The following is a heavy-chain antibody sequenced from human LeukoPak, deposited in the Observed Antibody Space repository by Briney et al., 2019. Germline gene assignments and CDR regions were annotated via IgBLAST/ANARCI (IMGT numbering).Heavy chain of an antibody. V-gene: IGHV5-51*01. Sequence: GESLKISCKGSGYSFNTYWIGWVRQMPGKGLEWMGIIYPGDPDTRYSPSFQGQVTISADKSISTAYLQWSSLKASDTAMYYCARSDRGAAGSFDYWGQGTLVTVSS. J-gene: IGHJ4*02. D-gene: IGHD6-13*01. CDR2: IYPGDPDT. CDR3: ARSDRGAAGSFDY. CDR1: GYSFNTYW.